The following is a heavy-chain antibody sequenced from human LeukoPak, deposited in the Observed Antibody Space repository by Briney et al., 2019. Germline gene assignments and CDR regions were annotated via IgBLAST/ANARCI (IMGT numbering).Heavy chain of an antibody. CDR2: ISSSSSYI. J-gene: IGHJ5*02. Sequence: GGSLRLSCAASGFTFSSYSMNWVRQAPGKGLEWVSSISSSSSYIYYADSVKGRFTISRDNAENSLYLQMNSLRAEDTAVYYCARGVWFGDFSWFDPWGQGTLVTVSS. CDR3: ARGVWFGDFSWFDP. D-gene: IGHD3-10*01. V-gene: IGHV3-21*01. CDR1: GFTFSSYS.